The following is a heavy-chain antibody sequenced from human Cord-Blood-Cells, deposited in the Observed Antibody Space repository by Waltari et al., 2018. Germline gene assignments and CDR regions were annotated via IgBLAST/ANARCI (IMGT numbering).Heavy chain of an antibody. V-gene: IGHV1-8*03. CDR1: GYTFSSYD. CDR2: MNPKSGNT. D-gene: IGHD3-22*01. CDR3: ASGYYYYDSSGYYPDAFDI. Sequence: QVQLVQSGAEVKKPGASVKVSCKASGYTFSSYDINWVRQATGQGLEWMGWMNPKSGNTGYAKKFQGRATITRNTSISTADMELSSLRSEDTAVYYCASGYYYYDSSGYYPDAFDIWGQGTMVTVSS. J-gene: IGHJ3*02.